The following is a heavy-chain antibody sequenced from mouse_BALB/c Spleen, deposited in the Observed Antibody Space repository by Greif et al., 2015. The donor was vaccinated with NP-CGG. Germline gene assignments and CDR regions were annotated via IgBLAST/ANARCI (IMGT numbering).Heavy chain of an antibody. V-gene: IGHV1-77*01. Sequence: QVQLQQPGAELARPGASVKLSCKASGYTFTDYYINWVKQRTGQGLEWIGEIYPGSGNTYYNEKFKGKATLTADKSSSTAYMQLSSLTSEDSAVYFCARSFAYWGQGTLVTVSA. J-gene: IGHJ3*01. CDR3: ARSFAY. CDR1: GYTFTDYY. CDR2: IYPGSGNT.